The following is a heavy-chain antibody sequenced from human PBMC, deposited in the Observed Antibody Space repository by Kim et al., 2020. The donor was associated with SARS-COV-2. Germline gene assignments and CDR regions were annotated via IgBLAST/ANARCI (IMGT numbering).Heavy chain of an antibody. D-gene: IGHD3-16*02. CDR1: GFTFSSYA. J-gene: IGHJ4*02. Sequence: GGSLRLSCAASGFTFSSYAMHWVRQAPGKGLEWVAVISYDGSNKYYADSVKGRFTISRDNSKNTLYLQMNSLRAEDTAVYYCARDPYDYVWGSYRWGYWGQGTLVTVSS. CDR2: ISYDGSNK. V-gene: IGHV3-30*04. CDR3: ARDPYDYVWGSYRWGY.